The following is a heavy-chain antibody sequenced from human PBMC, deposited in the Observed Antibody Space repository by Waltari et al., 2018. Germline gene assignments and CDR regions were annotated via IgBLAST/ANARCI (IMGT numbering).Heavy chain of an antibody. V-gene: IGHV3-7*01. CDR1: GFTFSSYW. D-gene: IGHD6-25*01. CDR2: IKQDGSEK. CDR3: ARGGSASIFDY. J-gene: IGHJ4*02. Sequence: EVQLVESGGGLVQPGGSLRLSCAASGFTFSSYWMSWVRQAPGKGLEWVANIKQDGSEKYDVSSVKGRFTISRDNAKNSLYLQMNSLRAEDTAVYYCARGGSASIFDYWGQGTLVTVSS.